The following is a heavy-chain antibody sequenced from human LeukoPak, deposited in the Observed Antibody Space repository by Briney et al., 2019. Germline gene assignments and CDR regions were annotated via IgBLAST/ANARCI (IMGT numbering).Heavy chain of an antibody. CDR1: GFTFSSYW. CDR2: ISHSGSSI. J-gene: IGHJ4*02. V-gene: IGHV3-48*04. CDR3: ARDFTGGVVDY. D-gene: IGHD2-15*01. Sequence: GSLGLSCAASGFTFSSYWMSWVRPAPGKGLEWVSYISHSGSSIFYADSMKGRFTISRDNVKNSLFLQMNSLRAEDTAVYYCARDFTGGVVDYWGQGTLVTVSS.